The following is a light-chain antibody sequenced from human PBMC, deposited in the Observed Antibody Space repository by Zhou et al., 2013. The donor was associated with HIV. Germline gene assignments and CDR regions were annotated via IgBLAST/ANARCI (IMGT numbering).Light chain of an antibody. Sequence: EIVLTQSPATLSLSPGERATLSCRASQSVRTYLAWYQQKPGQAPRLLIYGASNRATGIPDRFSGSGSGTDFTLTISRLEPEDFAVYYCQQYGSPPWTFGQGTKVEIK. CDR2: GAS. J-gene: IGKJ1*01. CDR3: QQYGSPPWT. CDR1: QSVRTY. V-gene: IGKV3-20*01.